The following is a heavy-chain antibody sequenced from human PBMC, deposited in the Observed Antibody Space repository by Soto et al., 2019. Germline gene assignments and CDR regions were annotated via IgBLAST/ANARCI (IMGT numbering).Heavy chain of an antibody. CDR3: ARGNVVLVPAAVLGWFDP. J-gene: IGHJ5*02. CDR2: ISYIGTT. V-gene: IGHV4-30-4*01. Sequence: QVQLQESGPGLVEPSQTLSLTCSVSGGSTSGSYFWSLIRQRPGKVLVWIGYISYIGTTYYNPCLNSRVTQSIDTSKNQFSLKMSSVTAADTAVYYCARGNVVLVPAAVLGWFDPWGQGTLVTVSS. D-gene: IGHD2-2*01. CDR1: GGSTSGSYF.